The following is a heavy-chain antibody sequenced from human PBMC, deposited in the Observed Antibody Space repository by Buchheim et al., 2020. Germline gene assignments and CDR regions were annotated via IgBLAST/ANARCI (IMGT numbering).Heavy chain of an antibody. CDR1: GFTFSSYW. V-gene: IGHV3-7*01. D-gene: IGHD6-13*01. Sequence: EVQLVESGGGLVQPGGSLRLSCAASGFTFSSYWMSWVRQAPGKGLEWVANIKQDGSEKYYVDSVKGRFTISRDNAKNSLYLQMNSLRAEDTAVYYCAKKPRRGIAAAGTKFDYWGQGTL. CDR2: IKQDGSEK. J-gene: IGHJ4*02. CDR3: AKKPRRGIAAAGTKFDY.